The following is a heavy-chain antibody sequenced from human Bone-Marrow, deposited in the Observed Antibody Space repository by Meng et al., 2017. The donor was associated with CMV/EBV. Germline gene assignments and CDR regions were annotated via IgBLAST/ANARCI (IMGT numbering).Heavy chain of an antibody. CDR1: GFTFSSYG. D-gene: IGHD6-6*01. J-gene: IGHJ6*02. Sequence: GGSLRLSCAASGFTFSSYGMHWVRQAPGKGLEWVAFIRYDGSNKYYADSVKGRFTISRDNSKNTLYLQMNSLRAEDTAVYYCARGRSSSSYYYYYYGMDVWGQGTTVSVSS. CDR3: ARGRSSSSYYYYYYGMDV. CDR2: IRYDGSNK. V-gene: IGHV3-30*02.